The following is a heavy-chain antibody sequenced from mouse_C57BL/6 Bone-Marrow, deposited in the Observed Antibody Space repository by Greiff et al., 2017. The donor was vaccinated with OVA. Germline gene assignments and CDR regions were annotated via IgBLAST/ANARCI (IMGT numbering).Heavy chain of an antibody. CDR1: GYTFTSYW. J-gene: IGHJ2*01. V-gene: IGHV1-69*01. CDR3: ALITTVDY. D-gene: IGHD1-1*01. CDR2: IDPSDSYT. Sequence: VQLQQPGAELVMPGASVKLSCKASGYTFTSYWMHWVKQRPGQGLEWIGEIDPSDSYTNYNQKFKGKSTLTVDKSSSTAYMHLSSLTSEDSAVYYCALITTVDYWGQGTTLTVSS.